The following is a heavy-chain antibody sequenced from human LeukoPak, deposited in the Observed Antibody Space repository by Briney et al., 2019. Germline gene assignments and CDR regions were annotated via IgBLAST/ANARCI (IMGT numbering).Heavy chain of an antibody. CDR3: AKQDASPRIIVVVTTDFYAFDI. J-gene: IGHJ3*02. V-gene: IGHV3-23*01. CDR2: IGGSGRNT. CDR1: GFTFSSNA. Sequence: PGGSLRLSCAASGFTFSSNAMSWVRQAPGKGLEWVSAIGGSGRNTYYADSVKGRFTISRDISKNTLYLQMNSLRAEDTAVYYCAKQDASPRIIVVVTTDFYAFDIWGQGTMVTVSS. D-gene: IGHD2-21*02.